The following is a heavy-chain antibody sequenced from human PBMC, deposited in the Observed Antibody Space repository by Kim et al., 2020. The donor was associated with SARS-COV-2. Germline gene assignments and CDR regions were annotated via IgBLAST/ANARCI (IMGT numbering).Heavy chain of an antibody. V-gene: IGHV3-53*01. CDR2: IYSGGST. Sequence: GGSLRLSCAASGFTVSSNYMSWVRQAPGKGLEWVSVIYSGGSTYYADSVKGRFTISRDNSKNTLYLQMNSLRAEDTAVYYCARSTLLRYFDWLTYGMDVWGQGTTVTVSS. D-gene: IGHD3-9*01. J-gene: IGHJ6*02. CDR3: ARSTLLRYFDWLTYGMDV. CDR1: GFTVSSNY.